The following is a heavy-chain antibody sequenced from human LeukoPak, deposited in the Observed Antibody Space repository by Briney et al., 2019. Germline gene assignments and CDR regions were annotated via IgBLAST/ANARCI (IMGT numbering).Heavy chain of an antibody. J-gene: IGHJ1*01. V-gene: IGHV5-51*01. Sequence: GEPLNTSCQGSGYTSTSYSIGWARQMPGKGLDWMGIIYPGDSDTRYSPSFQGQFTISADKSISTAYLQWSSLKASDTAMYYCARQAVPVAKYFQYWGQGTLVTVSS. CDR3: ARQAVPVAKYFQY. CDR2: IYPGDSDT. CDR1: GYTSTSYS. D-gene: IGHD2-2*01.